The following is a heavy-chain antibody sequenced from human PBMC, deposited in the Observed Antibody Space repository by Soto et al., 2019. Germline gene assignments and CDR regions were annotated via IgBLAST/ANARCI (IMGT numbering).Heavy chain of an antibody. V-gene: IGHV4-59*08. CDR1: GGSISSYY. D-gene: IGHD3-10*01. CDR2: MYNSGST. CDR3: ASMGYHYGSGSYPLDY. Sequence: CTVSGGSISSYYWTWIRQPPGKGLEWIGFMYNSGSTHYNPSLKSRVTISFDTSKNHFSLNLRSVTAADTAVYYCASMGYHYGSGSYPLDYWGQGTLVTVSS. J-gene: IGHJ4*02.